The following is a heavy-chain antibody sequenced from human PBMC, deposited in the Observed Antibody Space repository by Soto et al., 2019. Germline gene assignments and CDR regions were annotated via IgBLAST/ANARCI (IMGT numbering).Heavy chain of an antibody. Sequence: GESLKISCKASGYSFLSYWISWVRQMPGKGLEWMGRIDPSDSYSNYSPSFKGHVTLSVDKSTTSAYLQWSRLKASDTAIYFCARNNGRSGYSPPVDAFHIWGQGTMVT. CDR2: IDPSDSYS. V-gene: IGHV5-10-1*01. CDR1: GYSFLSYW. J-gene: IGHJ3*02. CDR3: ARNNGRSGYSPPVDAFHI. D-gene: IGHD3-22*01.